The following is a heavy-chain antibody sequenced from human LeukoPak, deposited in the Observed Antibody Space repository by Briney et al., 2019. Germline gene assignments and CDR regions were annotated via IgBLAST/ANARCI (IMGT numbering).Heavy chain of an antibody. V-gene: IGHV3-30*04. J-gene: IGHJ6*04. Sequence: PGGSLRLSCAASGFTFNTYAFHWVRQAPGKGLEWVAVISYDGRNKYFADSMQGRFTISRDNSKNTLYLQMNSLRAEDTAVYYCARGGPLYYYYGLDVWVKGTTVTVSS. CDR1: GFTFNTYA. CDR2: ISYDGRNK. D-gene: IGHD1-26*01. CDR3: ARGGPLYYYYGLDV.